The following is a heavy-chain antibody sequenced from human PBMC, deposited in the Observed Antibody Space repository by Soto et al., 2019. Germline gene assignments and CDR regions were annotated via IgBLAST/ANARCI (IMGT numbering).Heavy chain of an antibody. Sequence: QVHLVQSGAEVKKPGASVKVSCKASGYSFSSYGISWVRQAPGQGLQCMGWISGYNGNANYAQKLEGRITMTTDTSTNTAYMELRSLRSDDTAVYYCARLHYDILTGYVDYWGQGTLVTVSS. J-gene: IGHJ4*02. CDR1: GYSFSSYG. D-gene: IGHD3-9*01. V-gene: IGHV1-18*01. CDR2: ISGYNGNA. CDR3: ARLHYDILTGYVDY.